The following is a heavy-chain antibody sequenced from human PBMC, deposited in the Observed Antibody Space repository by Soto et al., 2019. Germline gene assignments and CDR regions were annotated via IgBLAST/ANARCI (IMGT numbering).Heavy chain of an antibody. V-gene: IGHV3-30*18. CDR1: GFTFSSYG. CDR2: MSYDGSNK. Sequence: QVQLVESGGCVVQPGRSLRVSCAASGFTFSSYGIHWVRQAPGKGLEWVAVMSYDGSNKYYADSVKGRFTISRDNSKNTLYLQMNSLRAEDTAVYYCAKDATAERYSWGSFDYWGQGTLVTVSS. J-gene: IGHJ4*02. CDR3: AKDATAERYSWGSFDY. D-gene: IGHD3-16*01.